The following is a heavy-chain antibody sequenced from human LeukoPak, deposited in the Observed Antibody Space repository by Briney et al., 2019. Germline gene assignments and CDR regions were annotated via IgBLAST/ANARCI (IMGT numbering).Heavy chain of an antibody. CDR2: IIPIFGTA. D-gene: IGHD5-18*01. J-gene: IGHJ4*02. V-gene: IGHV1-69*13. Sequence: SVKVSCKASGGTFSSYAISWVRQTPGQGLEWMGGIIPIFGTANYAQKFQGRVTITADESTSTAYMELRSLRSEDTAVYYCARVIEPYTAMVGFVEDWGQGTLVTVSS. CDR1: GGTFSSYA. CDR3: ARVIEPYTAMVGFVED.